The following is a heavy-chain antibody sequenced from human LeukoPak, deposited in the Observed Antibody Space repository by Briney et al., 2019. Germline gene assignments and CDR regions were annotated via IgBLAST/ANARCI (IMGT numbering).Heavy chain of an antibody. CDR2: INPGGSWT. V-gene: IGHV1-46*01. Sequence: GASVKVSCKASGYTFTGHYMHWVRQAPGQGLEWMGVINPGGSWTSYAQKFQGRVTMTTETSTSTAYMDLRSLRSDDTAVYYCARVSWELTKGAFDIWGQGTMVTVSS. CDR3: ARVSWELTKGAFDI. D-gene: IGHD1-26*01. CDR1: GYTFTGHY. J-gene: IGHJ3*02.